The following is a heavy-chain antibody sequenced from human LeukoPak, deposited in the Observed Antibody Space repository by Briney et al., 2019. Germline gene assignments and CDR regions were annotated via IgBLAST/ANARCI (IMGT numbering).Heavy chain of an antibody. Sequence: ASVKVSCKAPGYTSTVYNMHWVCHAPRRGLGRMAWINRNSGGTNDAQMLQGRVTMARDTSISTAYMEPSRLRSGDSTVYYCARGTRLLQPDYYDYCGQGSLVTVSS. CDR3: ARGTRLLQPDYYDY. J-gene: IGHJ4*02. V-gene: IGHV1-2*02. CDR2: INRNSGGT. D-gene: IGHD5-24*01. CDR1: GYTSTVYN.